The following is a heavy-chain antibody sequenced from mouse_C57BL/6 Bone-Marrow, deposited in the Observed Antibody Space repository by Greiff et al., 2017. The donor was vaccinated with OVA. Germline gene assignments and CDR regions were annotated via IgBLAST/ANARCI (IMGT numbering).Heavy chain of an antibody. CDR2: IYPGGGYT. J-gene: IGHJ3*01. CDR1: GYTFTNYW. Sequence: QVQLQQSGAELVRPGTSVKMSCKASGYTFTNYWIGWAKQRPGHGLEWIGDIYPGGGYTNYNEKFKGKATLTADNSSITAYMQFSSLTSEDSAIYYCARSGCTALSLFSYWGPATLVTVSA. V-gene: IGHV1-63*01. D-gene: IGHD3-1*01. CDR3: ARSGCTALSLFSY.